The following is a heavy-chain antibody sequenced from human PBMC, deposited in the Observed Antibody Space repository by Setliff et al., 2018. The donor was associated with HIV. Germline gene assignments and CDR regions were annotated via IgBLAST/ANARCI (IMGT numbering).Heavy chain of an antibody. CDR3: AREGASSGHAGCFDS. J-gene: IGHJ4*02. V-gene: IGHV3-20*04. D-gene: IGHD6-19*01. Sequence: GGSLRLSCVGSGFTFGDFGMSWVRQAPGKGLEWVSGINWRGNSTGYTGSVKGRFTISRDDAKNSMYLQMNSLRVEDTSVYYCAREGASSGHAGCFDSWGQGALVTVSS. CDR2: INWRGNST. CDR1: GFTFGDFG.